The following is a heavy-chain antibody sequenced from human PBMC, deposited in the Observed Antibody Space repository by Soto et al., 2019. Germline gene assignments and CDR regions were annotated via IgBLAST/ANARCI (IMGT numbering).Heavy chain of an antibody. V-gene: IGHV4-59*01. Sequence: SETKSLTCTVDDGTFRCYYLTWIRQPPGTGLEWIGYIYFSGRTNYNPSLKSRVTISIDTSKNQFSLKLTSATAADTAVYYCSRDVDFGEEDVWGQGTTVTVSS. CDR2: IYFSGRT. CDR3: SRDVDFGEEDV. D-gene: IGHD4-17*01. J-gene: IGHJ6*02. CDR1: DGTFRCYY.